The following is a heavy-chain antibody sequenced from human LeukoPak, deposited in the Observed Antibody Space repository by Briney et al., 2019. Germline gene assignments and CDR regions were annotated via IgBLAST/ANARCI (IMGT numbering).Heavy chain of an antibody. J-gene: IGHJ4*02. D-gene: IGHD2-15*01. CDR1: GFTFSSYA. Sequence: QPGGSLRLSCSASGFTFSSYAMYWVRQAPGKGLEYVPGISSNGAYTYSADSVKGRFTISRDNSKNTLYLHMSSLRTEDTAVYYCVKSRDYCSGGSCYAFDYWGQGTLVTVSS. V-gene: IGHV3-64D*06. CDR3: VKSRDYCSGGSCYAFDY. CDR2: ISSNGAYT.